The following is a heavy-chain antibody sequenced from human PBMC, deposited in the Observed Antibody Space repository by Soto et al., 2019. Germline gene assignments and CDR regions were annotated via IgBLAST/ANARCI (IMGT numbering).Heavy chain of an antibody. CDR1: GFTFSSYA. CDR3: ARDPRTGDGYNYYYFQH. CDR2: ISYDGSNK. Sequence: QVQLMESGGGVVQPGRSLRLSCAASGFTFSSYAMHWVRQAPGKGLEWVAVISYDGSNKYYADSVKGRFTISRDNSKNTLYLQMNSLRAEDTAVYYCARDPRTGDGYNYYYFQHWGQGTLVTVSS. J-gene: IGHJ1*01. V-gene: IGHV3-30-3*01. D-gene: IGHD5-12*01.